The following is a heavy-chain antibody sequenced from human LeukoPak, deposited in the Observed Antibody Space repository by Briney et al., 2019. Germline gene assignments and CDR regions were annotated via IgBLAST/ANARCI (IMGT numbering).Heavy chain of an antibody. CDR1: GGTFSSYA. CDR3: ARDLLMTTYYFDY. D-gene: IGHD4-17*01. CDR2: INTNTGNP. V-gene: IGHV7-4-1*02. J-gene: IGHJ4*02. Sequence: GASVKVSCKASGGTFSSYAISWVRQAPGQGLEWMGWINTNTGNPTYAQGFTGRFVFSLDTSVSTAYLQISSLKAEDTAVYYCARDLLMTTYYFDYWGQGTLVTVSS.